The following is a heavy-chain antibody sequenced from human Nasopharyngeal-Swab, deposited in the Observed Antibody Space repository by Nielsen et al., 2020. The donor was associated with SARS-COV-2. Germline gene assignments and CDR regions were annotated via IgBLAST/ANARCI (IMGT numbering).Heavy chain of an antibody. D-gene: IGHD3-9*01. V-gene: IGHV3-30*03. J-gene: IGHJ6*02. CDR1: GFTFSSYG. CDR3: ARDVRGATYYDILTGYYNPYYYYGMDV. Sequence: GESLKISCAASGFTFSSYGMHWVRQAPGKGLEWVAVISYDGSNKYYADSVKGRFTISRDNSKNTLYLQMNSLRAEDTAVYYCARDVRGATYYDILTGYYNPYYYYGMDVWGQGTTVTVSS. CDR2: ISYDGSNK.